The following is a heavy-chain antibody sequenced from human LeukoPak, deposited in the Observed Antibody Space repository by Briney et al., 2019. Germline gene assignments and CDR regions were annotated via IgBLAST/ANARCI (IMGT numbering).Heavy chain of an antibody. Sequence: ASVKVSCKASGYTFTGYYMHWVRQAPGQGLEWMGWINPNSGGTNYAQKFQGWVTMTRDTFISTAYMELSRLGSDDTAVYYCATGIAVAGKGSVGTSGTETDTYYGMDVWGQGTTVTVSS. CDR3: ATGIAVAGKGSVGTSGTETDTYYGMDV. CDR1: GYTFTGYY. D-gene: IGHD6-19*01. J-gene: IGHJ6*02. V-gene: IGHV1-2*04. CDR2: INPNSGGT.